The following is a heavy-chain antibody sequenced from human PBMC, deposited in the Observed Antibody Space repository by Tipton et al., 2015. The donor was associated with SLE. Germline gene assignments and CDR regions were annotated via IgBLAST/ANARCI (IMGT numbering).Heavy chain of an antibody. CDR2: IYYREGT. D-gene: IGHD5-24*01. CDR1: GDSINSYY. V-gene: IGHV4-59*12. J-gene: IGHJ4*02. CDR3: AIGRDGYNVDF. Sequence: GLVKPSETLSLTCTVSGDSINSYYWSWIRQPPGEGLEWIGYIYYREGTNYNPSLKSRVTISVDTSKNQFSLKLTSVTAADTAVYYCAIGRDGYNVDFWGQGTLVTVSS.